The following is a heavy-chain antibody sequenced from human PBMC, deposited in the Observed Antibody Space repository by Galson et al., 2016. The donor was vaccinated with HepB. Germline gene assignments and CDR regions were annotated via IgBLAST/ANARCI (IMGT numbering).Heavy chain of an antibody. J-gene: IGHJ6*04. D-gene: IGHD3-10*01. CDR1: GNSLAELF. Sequence: SVKVSCKVSGNSLAELFIHWVRLAPGKGLEWMGGFDPEDGETTYAQKFQGRVSMTEDTSTDTGYMELSSLRYGDTAVYYCATVGSYTTSSPYYYYYFGMDVWGKGTTVTVSS. V-gene: IGHV1-24*01. CDR2: FDPEDGET. CDR3: ATVGSYTTSSPYYYYYFGMDV.